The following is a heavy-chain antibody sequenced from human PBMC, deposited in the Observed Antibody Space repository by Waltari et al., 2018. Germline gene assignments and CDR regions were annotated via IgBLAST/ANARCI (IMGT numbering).Heavy chain of an antibody. CDR2: ITINSDHI. J-gene: IGHJ6*02. D-gene: IGHD3-22*01. Sequence: EVQLLESGGGLVKPGGSLRLSCAASGLSFTSYVMNWVRQPPGKGLEWVSSITINSDHIYYADSVKGRFTISRDNAKNSLYLQMNSLRADDTAVYYCAREPPYDISGPMDVWGQGTTVTVSS. V-gene: IGHV3-21*01. CDR1: GLSFTSYV. CDR3: AREPPYDISGPMDV.